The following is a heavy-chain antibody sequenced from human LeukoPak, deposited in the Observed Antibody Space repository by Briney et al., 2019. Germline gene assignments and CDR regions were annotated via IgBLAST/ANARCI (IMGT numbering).Heavy chain of an antibody. CDR3: VREVSAWPKNWFDP. D-gene: IGHD3-3*01. CDR1: GFTFSNHA. J-gene: IGHJ5*02. Sequence: GGALQLSCAAPGFTFSNHAMTRGRPGAVKGLGGVSAISDSGDGTYYADSVKARFTISRDNSKNTVYLEMSSLRAEDTAVYYCVREVSAWPKNWFDPWGQGTLVTVSS. V-gene: IGHV3-23*01. CDR2: ISDSGDGT.